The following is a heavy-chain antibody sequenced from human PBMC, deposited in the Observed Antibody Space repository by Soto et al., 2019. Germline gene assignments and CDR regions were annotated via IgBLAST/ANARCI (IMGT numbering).Heavy chain of an antibody. J-gene: IGHJ4*02. CDR3: ARDLLEGYGHARQPDY. CDR1: GFTFSAYS. Sequence: EVQLVESGGGLVKPGGSLRLSCVASGFTFSAYSMSWVRQAPGQGLEWVSSITSSSTYIYYTRSVEGRFTISRDDAKNSLPLQMDSLRAEDTAVYYCARDLLEGYGHARQPDYWGQGTLVTVSS. V-gene: IGHV3-21*06. CDR2: ITSSSTYI. D-gene: IGHD5-18*01.